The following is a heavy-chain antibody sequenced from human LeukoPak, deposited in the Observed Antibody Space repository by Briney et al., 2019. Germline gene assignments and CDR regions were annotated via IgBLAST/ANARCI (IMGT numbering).Heavy chain of an antibody. CDR1: GGTFSSYA. D-gene: IGHD5-24*01. Sequence: GASVKVSCKASGGTFSSYAISWVRQAPGQGLEWMGRIIPILGIANYAQKFQGRVTITADKSTSTAYMELSSLRSEDTAVYYCANQRWLQLLAFDYWGQGTLVTVSS. J-gene: IGHJ4*02. CDR2: IIPILGIA. V-gene: IGHV1-69*04. CDR3: ANQRWLQLLAFDY.